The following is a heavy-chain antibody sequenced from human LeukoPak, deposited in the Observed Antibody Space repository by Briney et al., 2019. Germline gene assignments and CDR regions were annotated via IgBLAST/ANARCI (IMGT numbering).Heavy chain of an antibody. CDR3: ARDSSVGDNAWWFDP. D-gene: IGHD1-26*01. CDR1: GASISNYY. Sequence: SETLSLTCTVSGASISNYYWSWIRQPPGKGLEWIGYISNSGSIHYKSSLKSRVTISVDTSKNQFSLKLSSVTAADTAIYYCARDSSVGDNAWWFDPWGQGTLVTVSS. V-gene: IGHV4-59*01. J-gene: IGHJ5*02. CDR2: ISNSGSI.